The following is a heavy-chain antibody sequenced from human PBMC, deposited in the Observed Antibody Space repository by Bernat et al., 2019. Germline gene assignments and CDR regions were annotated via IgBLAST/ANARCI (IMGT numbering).Heavy chain of an antibody. CDR2: IWYDGSNK. CDR1: GFTFSSYG. V-gene: IGHV3-33*01. CDR3: ARDGGYCSGGSCYSFHFDY. Sequence: QVQLVESGGGVVQPGRSLRLSCAASGFTFSSYGMHWVRQAPGKGLEWVAVIWYDGSNKYYADSVKGRFTISRDNSKNTLYLQMNSLRAEDTAVYYCARDGGYCSGGSCYSFHFDYWGQGTLVTVSS. J-gene: IGHJ4*02. D-gene: IGHD2-15*01.